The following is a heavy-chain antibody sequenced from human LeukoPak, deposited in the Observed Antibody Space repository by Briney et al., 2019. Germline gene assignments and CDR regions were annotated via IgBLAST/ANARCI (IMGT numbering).Heavy chain of an antibody. J-gene: IGHJ4*02. V-gene: IGHV1-8*01. D-gene: IGHD3-22*01. CDR2: MNPNSGNT. CDR1: GYTFTSYD. CDR3: ARVYYYDSSGYPYYFDY. Sequence: GASVKVSCKASGYTFTSYDINWVRQATGQGLEWMGWMNPNSGNTGYAQKFQGRVTMTRNTSISTAYMEPSSLRSEDTAVYYCARVYYYDSSGYPYYFDYWGQGTLVTVSS.